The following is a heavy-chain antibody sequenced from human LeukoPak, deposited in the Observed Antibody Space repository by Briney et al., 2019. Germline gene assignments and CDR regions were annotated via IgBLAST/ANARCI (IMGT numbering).Heavy chain of an antibody. D-gene: IGHD6-13*01. V-gene: IGHV3-33*06. Sequence: PGRSLRLSCAASGFTFSSYAMHWVRQAPGKGLEWVTMIWFDGSNQYYADSVKGRFTISRDNSRNTLYLQMSSLRAEDTAVYYCSKGTNSSSWYYDNWGQGTLVTVSS. CDR3: SKGTNSSSWYYDN. J-gene: IGHJ4*02. CDR1: GFTFSSYA. CDR2: IWFDGSNQ.